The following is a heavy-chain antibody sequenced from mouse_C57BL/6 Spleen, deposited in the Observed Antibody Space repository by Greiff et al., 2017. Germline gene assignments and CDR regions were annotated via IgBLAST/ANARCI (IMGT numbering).Heavy chain of an antibody. CDR3: ARPHYYGSSYEAMDY. D-gene: IGHD1-1*01. J-gene: IGHJ4*01. Sequence: DVMLVESGGGLVKPGGSLKLSCAASGFTFSSYAMSWVRQTPEKRLEWVATISDGGSYTYYPDNVQGRFTISRDNAKNNLYLQMSHLKSEDTAMYYCARPHYYGSSYEAMDYWGQGTSVTVSS. CDR2: ISDGGSYT. V-gene: IGHV5-4*03. CDR1: GFTFSSYA.